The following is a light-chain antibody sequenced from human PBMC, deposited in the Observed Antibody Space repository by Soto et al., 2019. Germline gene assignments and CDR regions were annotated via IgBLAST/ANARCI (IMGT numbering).Light chain of an antibody. CDR3: QQCDSSQT. CDR2: ATS. Sequence: ENVLTQSPGTLSLSPGERATLSCRASQSVNNNYLVWYQQKAGQAPRLLIYATSSRATGIPDRFSGSGSGTDFTLTISRLEPEDFAVYYCQQCDSSQTFGQGTKVEIK. V-gene: IGKV3-20*01. J-gene: IGKJ1*01. CDR1: QSVNNNY.